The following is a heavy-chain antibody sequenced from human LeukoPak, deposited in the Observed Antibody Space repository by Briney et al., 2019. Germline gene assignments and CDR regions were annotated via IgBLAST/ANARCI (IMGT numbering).Heavy chain of an antibody. Sequence: SETLSLTCTVSGGSISSSSYYWGWIRQPPGKGLEWIGRIYYSGSTYSNTSLKSRAPISVDTSKNQFSLKLSSVTAADTAVYYCASLDCSGGSCYFGYWGQGTLVTVSS. J-gene: IGHJ4*02. CDR3: ASLDCSGGSCYFGY. V-gene: IGHV4-39*01. D-gene: IGHD2-15*01. CDR1: GGSISSSSYY. CDR2: IYYSGST.